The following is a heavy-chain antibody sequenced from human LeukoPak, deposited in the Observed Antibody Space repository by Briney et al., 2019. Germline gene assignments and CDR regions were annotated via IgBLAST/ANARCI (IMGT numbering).Heavy chain of an antibody. CDR1: GGSISSYY. CDR3: ARAPTLLLFDY. J-gene: IGHJ4*02. D-gene: IGHD2-15*01. Sequence: PSETLSLTCTVSGGSISSYYRSWIRQPPGKGLEWIGYIYYSGSTNYNPSLKSRVTISVDTSKNQFSLKLSSVTAADTAVYYCARAPTLLLFDYWGQGTLVTVSS. V-gene: IGHV4-59*01. CDR2: IYYSGST.